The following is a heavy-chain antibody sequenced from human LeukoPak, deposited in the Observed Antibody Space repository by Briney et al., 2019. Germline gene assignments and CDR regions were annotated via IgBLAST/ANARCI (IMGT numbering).Heavy chain of an antibody. V-gene: IGHV4-30-2*01. CDR2: IYHSGST. Sequence: SETLSLTCTVSGGSISSCGYYWSWIRQPPGKGLEWIGYIYHSGSTYYNPSLKSRVTISVDRSKNQFSLKLSSVTAADTAVYYCARDTGTPFDYWGQGTLVTVSS. D-gene: IGHD1-1*01. CDR1: GGSISSCGYY. J-gene: IGHJ4*02. CDR3: ARDTGTPFDY.